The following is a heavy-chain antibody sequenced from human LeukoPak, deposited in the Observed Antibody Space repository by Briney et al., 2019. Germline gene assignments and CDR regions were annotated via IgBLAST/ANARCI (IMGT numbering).Heavy chain of an antibody. Sequence: SETLSLTCTVSGGSISSYYWSWIRQPPGKGLEWIGYIHYSGGITYYNPSLKSRVTISVDTSKNQFSLKLSSVTTADTAVYYCARSKINWFDPWGQGTLVTVSS. V-gene: IGHV4-59*01. J-gene: IGHJ5*02. CDR1: GGSISSYY. CDR3: ARSKINWFDP. CDR2: IHYSGGIT.